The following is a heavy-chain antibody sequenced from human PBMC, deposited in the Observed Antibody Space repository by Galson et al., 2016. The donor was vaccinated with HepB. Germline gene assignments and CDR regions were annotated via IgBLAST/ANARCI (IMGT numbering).Heavy chain of an antibody. V-gene: IGHV3-15*01. CDR1: GFTFNNAW. Sequence: LRLSCAASGFTFNNAWMSWVRQAPGKGLEWVGRIRSKSEGGTTDYAAPVNGRFTISRDDSKNTQDLKMNSLKTEDTAVYYCTTSPSPDFDYWGQGTRVTVCS. J-gene: IGHJ4*02. CDR3: TTSPSPDFDY. D-gene: IGHD2-2*01. CDR2: IRSKSEGGTT.